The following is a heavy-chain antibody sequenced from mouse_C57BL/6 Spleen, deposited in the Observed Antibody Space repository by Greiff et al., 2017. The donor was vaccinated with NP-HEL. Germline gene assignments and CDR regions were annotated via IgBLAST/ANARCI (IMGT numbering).Heavy chain of an antibody. CDR3: ARDETNFDY. Sequence: EVQVVESGGGLVKPGGSLKLSCAASGFTFSSYAMSWVRQTPEKRLEWVATISDGGSYTYYPDNVKGRFTISRDNAKNNLYLQMSHLKSEDTAMYYCARDETNFDYWGQGTTLTVSS. D-gene: IGHD2-13*01. V-gene: IGHV5-4*01. CDR2: ISDGGSYT. J-gene: IGHJ2*01. CDR1: GFTFSSYA.